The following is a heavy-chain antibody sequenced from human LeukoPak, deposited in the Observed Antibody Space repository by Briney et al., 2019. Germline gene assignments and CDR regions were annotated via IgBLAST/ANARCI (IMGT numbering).Heavy chain of an antibody. Sequence: GGSLRLSCAASGFTFSDYYMSWIRQAPGKGLEWVPYISSSSSYTNYADSVKGRFTISRDNSKNSLYLQMNSLRAEDTAVYYCASPAAGSNFDCWGQGTLVTVSS. J-gene: IGHJ4*02. CDR3: ASPAAGSNFDC. V-gene: IGHV3-11*03. CDR1: GFTFSDYY. D-gene: IGHD6-13*01. CDR2: ISSSSSYT.